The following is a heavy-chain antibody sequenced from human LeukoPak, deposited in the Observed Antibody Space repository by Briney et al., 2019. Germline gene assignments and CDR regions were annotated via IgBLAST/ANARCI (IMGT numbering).Heavy chain of an antibody. CDR1: GGSISSSSYY. D-gene: IGHD3-3*01. Sequence: SETLSLTCTVSGGSISSSSYYWSWIRQPPGKGLEWIGYIYYSGSTNYNPSLKSRVTISVDTSKNQFSLKLSSVTAADTAVYYCARAYYDFWSGPGDYYGMDVWGQGTSVTVSS. CDR3: ARAYYDFWSGPGDYYGMDV. V-gene: IGHV4-61*01. J-gene: IGHJ6*02. CDR2: IYYSGST.